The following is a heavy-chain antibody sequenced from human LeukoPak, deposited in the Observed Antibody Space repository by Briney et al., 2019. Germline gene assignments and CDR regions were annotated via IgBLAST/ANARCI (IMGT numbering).Heavy chain of an antibody. Sequence: PSQTLSLTCTVSGGSISSGGYYWSWLRQHPGKGLEWIGYIYYSGSTYYNPSLKSRVTISVDTSKNQFSLKLSSVTAADTAVYHCAREYCSSTSCHLFDYWGQGTLVTVSS. CDR1: GGSISSGGYY. CDR3: AREYCSSTSCHLFDY. J-gene: IGHJ4*02. V-gene: IGHV4-31*03. CDR2: IYYSGST. D-gene: IGHD2-2*01.